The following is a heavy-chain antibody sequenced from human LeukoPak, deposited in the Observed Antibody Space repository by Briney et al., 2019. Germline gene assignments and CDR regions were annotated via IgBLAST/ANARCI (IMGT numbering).Heavy chain of an antibody. V-gene: IGHV3-23*01. CDR2: ISGSGGST. J-gene: IGHJ4*02. Sequence: PGGSLRLSCAASGFTFSSYAMSWVRQAPGKGLGWVSAISGSGGSTHYADSVKGRFTISRDNSKNTLYLQMNSLRAEDTAVYHCAKARQPYSSSSGFDYWGQGTLVTVSS. CDR3: AKARQPYSSSSGFDY. CDR1: GFTFSSYA. D-gene: IGHD6-6*01.